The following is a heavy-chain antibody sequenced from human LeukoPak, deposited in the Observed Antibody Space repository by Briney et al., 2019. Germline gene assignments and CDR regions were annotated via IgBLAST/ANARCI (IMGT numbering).Heavy chain of an antibody. D-gene: IGHD3-16*01. V-gene: IGHV3-21*01. CDR1: GFTFSTYS. CDR2: ISTRSTYI. CDR3: AREYGWGSYYYYYMDV. J-gene: IGHJ6*03. Sequence: GSLRLSCAASGFTFSTYSMNWVRQAPGKGLEWVSCISTRSTYIYYADSVKGRFTISRDNAKNSLYLQMNSLRAEDTAVYYCAREYGWGSYYYYYMDVWGKGTTVTVSS.